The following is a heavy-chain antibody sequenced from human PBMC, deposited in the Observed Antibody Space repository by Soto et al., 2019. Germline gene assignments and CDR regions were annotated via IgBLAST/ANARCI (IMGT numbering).Heavy chain of an antibody. V-gene: IGHV1-2*04. CDR2: INPNSGGT. CDR3: ARADISTGYYPPHYGMDV. J-gene: IGHJ6*02. D-gene: IGHD3-9*01. CDR1: GYTFTGYY. Sequence: ASVKVSCKASGYTFTGYYMHWVRQAPGQGLEWMGWINPNSGGTNYAQKFQGWVTMTRDTSISTAYMELSRLRSDDTAVYYCARADISTGYYPPHYGMDVWGQGTTVTVSS.